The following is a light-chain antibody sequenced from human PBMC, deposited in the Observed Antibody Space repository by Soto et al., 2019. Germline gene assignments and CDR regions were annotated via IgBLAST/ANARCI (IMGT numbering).Light chain of an antibody. CDR3: AAWHDSLSGVI. Sequence: QSVLTQPPSVSGTPGQRVTISCSGSDANIGGDTINWYQQVPGKAPKLLIYSSGQRPSGVPARFSGSNSGTSASLAISGLRSEDEADYYCAAWHDSLSGVIFGGGTKLTVL. CDR1: DANIGGDT. V-gene: IGLV1-44*01. CDR2: SSG. J-gene: IGLJ2*01.